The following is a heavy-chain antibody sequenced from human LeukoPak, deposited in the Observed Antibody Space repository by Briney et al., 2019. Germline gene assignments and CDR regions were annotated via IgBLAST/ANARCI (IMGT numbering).Heavy chain of an antibody. Sequence: SETLSLTCAVYGGSFSGYYWSWIRQPPGKGLEWIGEINHSGSTNYNPSLKSRVTISVDTSKNQFSPKLSSVTAADTAVYYCAGGGNDNWFDPWGQGTLVTVSS. J-gene: IGHJ5*02. CDR2: INHSGST. CDR1: GGSFSGYY. V-gene: IGHV4-34*01. CDR3: AGGGNDNWFDP.